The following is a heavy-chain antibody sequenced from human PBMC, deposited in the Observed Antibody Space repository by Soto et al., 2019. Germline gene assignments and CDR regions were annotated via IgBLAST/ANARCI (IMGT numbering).Heavy chain of an antibody. CDR3: ARGGVDIVVVPAAVDYYYYMDV. V-gene: IGHV1-3*01. D-gene: IGHD2-2*03. CDR1: GYTFTSYA. J-gene: IGHJ6*03. Sequence: ALVKFSCKASGYTFTSYAMHWERQAPGQRIEWMGWINAGNGNTKYSQKFQGRVAITRDTSASTAYMELSSLRSEDTAVYYCARGGVDIVVVPAAVDYYYYMDVWGKGTTVTVSS. CDR2: INAGNGNT.